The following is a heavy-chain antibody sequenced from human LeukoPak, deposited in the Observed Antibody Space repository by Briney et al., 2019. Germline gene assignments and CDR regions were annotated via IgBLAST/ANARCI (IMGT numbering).Heavy chain of an antibody. Sequence: SVKVSCKASGYTFTSYYMHWVRQAPGQGLEWMGGIIPMFDITNYAQKFQGRVTIIADKSTSTAYMELSSLRSEDTAVYYCARDGRGYSDYDFRYFDYWGQGTLVTVSS. CDR3: ARDGRGYSDYDFRYFDY. CDR1: GYTFTSYY. J-gene: IGHJ4*02. V-gene: IGHV1-69*10. CDR2: IIPMFDIT. D-gene: IGHD5-12*01.